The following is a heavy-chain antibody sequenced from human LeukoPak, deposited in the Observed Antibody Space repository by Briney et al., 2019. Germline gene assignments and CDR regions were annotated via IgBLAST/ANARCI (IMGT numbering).Heavy chain of an antibody. CDR1: GGSISIGGNY. D-gene: IGHD6-13*01. CDR3: ARSGIAAASQYYFDS. V-gene: IGHV4-31*03. CDR2: IYSSRNT. J-gene: IGHJ4*02. Sequence: PSQTLSLTCTVSGGSISIGGNYCSWIPQHPGEGLEWIGYIYSSRNTYYNPSLKSRLTISVDTSKNQFYLKLISVTAADTAVYFCARSGIAAASQYYFDSWGQGTLVTVSS.